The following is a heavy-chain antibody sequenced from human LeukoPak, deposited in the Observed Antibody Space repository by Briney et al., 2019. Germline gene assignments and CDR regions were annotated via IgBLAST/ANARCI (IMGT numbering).Heavy chain of an antibody. D-gene: IGHD3-22*01. V-gene: IGHV4-4*09. CDR3: ARSPLPYYYDSSGYFKYYYYYYMDV. CDR1: GGSISSYY. CDR2: IYTSGST. Sequence: SETLSLTCTVSGGSISSYYWSWIRQPPGKGLEWIGYIYTSGSTNYNPSLKSRVTISVDTSKNQFSLKLSSVTAADTAVYYCARSPLPYYYDSSGYFKYYYYYYMDVWGKGTTVTVSS. J-gene: IGHJ6*03.